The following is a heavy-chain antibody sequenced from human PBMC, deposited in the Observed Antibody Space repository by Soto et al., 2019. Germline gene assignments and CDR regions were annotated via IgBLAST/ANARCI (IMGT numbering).Heavy chain of an antibody. Sequence: QVQLVQSGAEVKKPGSSVKVSCKASGVTFTTYPINWVRQAPGQGLEWMGGIIPMFGTTNYAQKFQGRVTITADESTSTAYMELSSLRSEDTAMYYCARQCTYGDYQYWGQGTLVTVSS. CDR3: ARQCTYGDYQY. J-gene: IGHJ4*02. D-gene: IGHD4-17*01. CDR1: GVTFTTYP. CDR2: IIPMFGTT. V-gene: IGHV1-69*01.